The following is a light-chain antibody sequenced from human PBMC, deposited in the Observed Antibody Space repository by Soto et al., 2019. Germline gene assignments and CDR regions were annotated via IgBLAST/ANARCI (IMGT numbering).Light chain of an antibody. CDR1: QNVNRN. CDR3: QQYNNWPRT. J-gene: IGKJ2*01. V-gene: IGKV3-15*01. CDR2: GAS. Sequence: EIVMTQSPVTLSVSPGEKATLSCRASQNVNRNLAWYQQKPGQAPRLLIYGASARATGIPARFSGSGSGTGFTLTISSLPSEDFAVYYCQQYNNWPRTFGQGTKLEIK.